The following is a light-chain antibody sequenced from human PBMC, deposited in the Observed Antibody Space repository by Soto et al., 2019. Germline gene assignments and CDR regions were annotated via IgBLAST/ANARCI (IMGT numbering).Light chain of an antibody. J-gene: IGKJ5*01. V-gene: IGKV1-9*01. CDR2: AAS. CDR3: QQYENLPT. CDR1: QGINTF. Sequence: IQLTQSPSSLSASVGDRVTITCRASQGINTFLAWYQPKPGKAPKLLIYAASNLQSGVPSRFRGSGSDTDLTFTISRLQPEDIATYYCQQYENLPTFGQGTRLEI.